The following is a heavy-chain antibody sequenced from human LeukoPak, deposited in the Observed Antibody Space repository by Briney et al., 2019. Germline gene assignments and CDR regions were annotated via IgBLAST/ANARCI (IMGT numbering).Heavy chain of an antibody. CDR3: ARDRAYRGGWYWYFYC. CDR1: GFAFNNFA. Sequence: GGSLRLSCAASGFAFNNFAMSWVRQAPGKGLEWISAISSSGGNTYYADSVKCRFTISRDNSKNTLYLQMNSLRAEDTAVYYLARDRAYRGGWYWYFYCRGLGNLVNGSS. J-gene: IGHJ4*02. CDR2: ISSSGGNT. V-gene: IGHV3-23*01. D-gene: IGHD6-19*01.